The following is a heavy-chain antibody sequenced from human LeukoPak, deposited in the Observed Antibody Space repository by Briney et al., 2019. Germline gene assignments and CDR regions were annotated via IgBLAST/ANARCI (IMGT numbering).Heavy chain of an antibody. CDR2: IRYDGDIK. CDR1: GFTFSSYG. J-gene: IGHJ4*02. Sequence: GGSLRLSCAASGFTFSSYGMHWVRQAPGKGLEWVAFIRYDGDIKYYADSVKGRFTISRDNAKNSLYLQMNSLRAEDTAVYYCARDWVFWSGYHDYWGQGTLVTVSS. V-gene: IGHV3-30*02. CDR3: ARDWVFWSGYHDY. D-gene: IGHD3-3*01.